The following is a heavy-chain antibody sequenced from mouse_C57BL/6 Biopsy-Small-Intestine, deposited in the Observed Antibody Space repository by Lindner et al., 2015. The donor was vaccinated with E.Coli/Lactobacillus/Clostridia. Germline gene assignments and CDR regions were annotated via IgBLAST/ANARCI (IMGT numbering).Heavy chain of an antibody. V-gene: IGHV1-55*01. Sequence: SVKVSCKASGYTFTSYYMHWVRQAPGQGLEWMGVLNPSSGSTSYAQKFQGRVTMTRDTSTSTVYMELSSLKSEDTAVYYCARVRSRLVRGVDDAFDLWGQGTMVTVSS. CDR2: LNPSSGST. D-gene: IGHD2-3*01. CDR3: ARVRSRLVRGVDDAFDL. CDR1: GYTFTSYY. J-gene: IGHJ3*01.